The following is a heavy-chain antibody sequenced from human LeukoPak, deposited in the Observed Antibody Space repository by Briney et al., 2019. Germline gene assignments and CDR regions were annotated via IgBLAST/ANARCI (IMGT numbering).Heavy chain of an antibody. CDR3: AKDRRRDYSGSYLGYFDY. D-gene: IGHD1-26*01. CDR1: GFTFSSYG. V-gene: IGHV3-30*18. Sequence: PGGSLRLSCAASGFTFSSYGMHWVRQAPGKGLEWVAVISYDGSNKYYADSVKDRFTISRDNSKNTLYLQMNSLRAEDTAVYYCAKDRRRDYSGSYLGYFDYWGQGTLVTVSS. CDR2: ISYDGSNK. J-gene: IGHJ4*02.